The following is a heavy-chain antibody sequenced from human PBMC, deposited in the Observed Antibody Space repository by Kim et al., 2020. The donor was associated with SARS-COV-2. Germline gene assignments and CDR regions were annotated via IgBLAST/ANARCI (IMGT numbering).Heavy chain of an antibody. Sequence: SETLSLTCTVSGVSISGGSYYWGWIRQPPGKGLEWIGTIYYDGNTHYNSSLKSRVTISLDTSKNQISLRVRSVTAADTAVYYCAASSEEDAVVVLAAYFESWGQGTLVNVSP. CDR1: GVSISGGSYY. CDR3: AASSEEDAVVVLAAYFES. V-gene: IGHV4-39*07. CDR2: IYYDGNT. J-gene: IGHJ4*02. D-gene: IGHD2-15*01.